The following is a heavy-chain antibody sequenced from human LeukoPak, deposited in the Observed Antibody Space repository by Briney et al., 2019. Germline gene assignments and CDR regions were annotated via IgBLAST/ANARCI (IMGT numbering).Heavy chain of an antibody. CDR2: IYYSGTT. CDR1: GGSFSSYY. CDR3: AWQMDTAIVS. J-gene: IGHJ5*02. Sequence: SETLSLTCAVYGGSFSSYYWSWIRQPPGKGLEWIGYIYYSGTTNYNPSLKSRVTISLDTSKKHFSLRLSPVTAADTAVYYCAWQMDTAIVSWGQGTLVTVSS. V-gene: IGHV4-59*01. D-gene: IGHD5-18*01.